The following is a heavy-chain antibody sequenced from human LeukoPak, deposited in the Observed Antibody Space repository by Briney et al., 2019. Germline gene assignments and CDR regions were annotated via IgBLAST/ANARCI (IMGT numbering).Heavy chain of an antibody. CDR3: AGRGSGSYYPYWYFDL. Sequence: GGSLRLSCAVSGFTFSGHWMNWVRQAPGRGLEWVASINQDGSQKYYVDSVKGRFTTSRDNAKNSLYLQMNSLRAEDTAVYYCAGRGSGSYYPYWYFDLWGRGTLVTVSS. D-gene: IGHD1-26*01. CDR1: GFTFSGHW. J-gene: IGHJ2*01. V-gene: IGHV3-7*01. CDR2: INQDGSQK.